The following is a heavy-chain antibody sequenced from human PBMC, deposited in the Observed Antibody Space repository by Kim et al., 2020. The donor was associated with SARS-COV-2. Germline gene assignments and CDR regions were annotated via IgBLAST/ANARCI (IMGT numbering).Heavy chain of an antibody. J-gene: IGHJ3*01. CDR3: AKEGYGTRRAFDL. Sequence: GYADSVKGRFNISRDNAKKSLFLQMQSLRPEDTALYYCAKEGYGTRRAFDLWGQGTMVIVSS. V-gene: IGHV3-9*01. D-gene: IGHD3-10*01.